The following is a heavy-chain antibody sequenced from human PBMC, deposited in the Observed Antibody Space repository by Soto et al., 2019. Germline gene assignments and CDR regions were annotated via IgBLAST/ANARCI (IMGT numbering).Heavy chain of an antibody. CDR2: ISPKSGNI. Sequence: ASVKVSCKTSGYTFTRNGISWVRQAPGQGLEWMGWISPKSGNIKYAQKLQGRVIMTTDTSTSTADMELRSMGSDDTAVYYCVKDRDSNSWPSRDVWGPGTTVTVSS. CDR3: VKDRDSNSWPSRDV. V-gene: IGHV1-18*01. CDR1: GYTFTRNG. D-gene: IGHD3-22*01. J-gene: IGHJ6*02.